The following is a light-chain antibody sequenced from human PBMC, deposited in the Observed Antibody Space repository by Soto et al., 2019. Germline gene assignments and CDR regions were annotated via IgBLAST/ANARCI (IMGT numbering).Light chain of an antibody. CDR2: LNSDGSH. CDR3: QNWGTGIVV. V-gene: IGLV4-69*01. CDR1: SGHSSYA. J-gene: IGLJ2*01. Sequence: QSVLTQSPSASASLGASVKLTCTLSSGHSSYAIAWHQQQPEKGPRYLLKLNSDGSHSKGDGIPDRFSGASSGAERYLTSTSLQSEDEAEYYCQNWGTGIVVFGGGTKRTVL.